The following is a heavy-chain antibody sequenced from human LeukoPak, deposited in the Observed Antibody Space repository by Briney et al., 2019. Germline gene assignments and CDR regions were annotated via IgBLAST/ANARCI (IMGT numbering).Heavy chain of an antibody. V-gene: IGHV4-31*03. D-gene: IGHD4-23*01. CDR3: ARHTTVVPPHYFDY. CDR1: GGSISSGGYY. J-gene: IGHJ4*02. Sequence: SETLSLTCTVSGGSISSGGYYWSWIRQHPGKGLEWIGYIYYSGSTYYNPSLKSRVTISVDTSKNQISLKLSSVTAADTAVYYCARHTTVVPPHYFDYWGQGTLVTVSS. CDR2: IYYSGST.